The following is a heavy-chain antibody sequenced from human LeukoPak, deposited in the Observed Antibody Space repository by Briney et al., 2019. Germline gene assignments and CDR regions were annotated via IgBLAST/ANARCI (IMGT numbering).Heavy chain of an antibody. CDR3: ARGGARITIFGVVITRQFDY. CDR2: INHSGST. V-gene: IGHV4-34*01. CDR1: GGSFSGYY. J-gene: IGHJ4*02. D-gene: IGHD3-3*01. Sequence: SETLSLTCAVYGGSFSGYYWSWIRQPPGKGLEWIGEINHSGSTNYNPSLKSRVTISVDTSKNQFSLKLSSVTAADTAVYYCARGGARITIFGVVITRQFDYWGQGTLVTVSS.